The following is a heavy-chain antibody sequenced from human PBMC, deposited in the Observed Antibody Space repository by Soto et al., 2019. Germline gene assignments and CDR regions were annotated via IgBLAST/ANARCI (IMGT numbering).Heavy chain of an antibody. CDR2: IYHSGST. D-gene: IGHD4-17*01. V-gene: IGHV4-30-2*01. CDR3: ARGTTVTTKNWFDP. Sequence: PSETLSLTCAVSGCSISSGGYSWSWIRQPPGKGLEWIGYIYHSGSTYYNPSLKSRVTISVDRSKNQFSLKLSSVTAADTAVYYCARGTTVTTKNWFDPWGQGTLVTVSS. J-gene: IGHJ5*02. CDR1: GCSISSGGYS.